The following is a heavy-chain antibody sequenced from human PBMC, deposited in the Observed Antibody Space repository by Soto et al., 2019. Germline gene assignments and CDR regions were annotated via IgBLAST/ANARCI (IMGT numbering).Heavy chain of an antibody. CDR1: GYSFSTHA. CDR3: ARNILGGTTDY. J-gene: IGHJ4*02. Sequence: QVHLVQSGAEEKNPGASVKVSCKASGYSFSTHAMHWVRQAPGQGLEWVGWINSVNDHTIYSEKFQGRVTITSDTSATTAYMELSSLTSEDTAIYYGARNILGGTTDYWGQGTLVTVSS. CDR2: INSVNDHT. D-gene: IGHD1-7*01. V-gene: IGHV1-3*05.